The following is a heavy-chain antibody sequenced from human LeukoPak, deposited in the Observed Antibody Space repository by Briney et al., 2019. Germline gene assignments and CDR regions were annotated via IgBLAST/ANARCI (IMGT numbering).Heavy chain of an antibody. CDR3: AKVGIEQWLTQGQFFDY. D-gene: IGHD6-19*01. CDR2: ISSNGDGT. J-gene: IGHJ4*02. V-gene: IGHV3-23*01. CDR1: GFTFSTYG. Sequence: GGSLRLSCAASGFTFSTYGMSWVRQAPGKGLEWVSRISSNGDGTNYADSVKGRFTISRDNSKNTLYLQMNSLRAEDTAVYYCAKVGIEQWLTQGQFFDYWGQGTLVTVSS.